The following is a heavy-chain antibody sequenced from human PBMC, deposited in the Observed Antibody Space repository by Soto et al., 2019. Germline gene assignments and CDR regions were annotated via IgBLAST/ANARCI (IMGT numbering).Heavy chain of an antibody. CDR3: ARDSQWLVRIYYSGLDV. CDR2: ISAYNGNT. V-gene: IGHV1-18*01. J-gene: IGHJ6*02. D-gene: IGHD6-19*01. Sequence: EASVKVSCKASGYTFTSYGISWVRQAPGQGLEWMGWISAYNGNTNYAQKLQGRVTMTTDTSTSTAYMELRSLRSDDTAVYYCARDSQWLVRIYYSGLDVWGQGTTVTVSS. CDR1: GYTFTSYG.